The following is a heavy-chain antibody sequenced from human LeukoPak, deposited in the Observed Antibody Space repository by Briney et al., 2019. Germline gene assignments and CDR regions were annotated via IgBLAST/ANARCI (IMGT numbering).Heavy chain of an antibody. D-gene: IGHD3-3*01. J-gene: IGHJ4*02. CDR3: ARDRDYDFWSL. V-gene: IGHV4-59*01. Sequence: SETLSLTSTVSGGSISSYYWSWIRQPPGKGLEWIGYIYYSGSTNYNPSLKSRVTISVDTSKNQFSLKLSSVTAADTAVYYCARDRDYDFWSLWGQGTLVTVSS. CDR2: IYYSGST. CDR1: GGSISSYY.